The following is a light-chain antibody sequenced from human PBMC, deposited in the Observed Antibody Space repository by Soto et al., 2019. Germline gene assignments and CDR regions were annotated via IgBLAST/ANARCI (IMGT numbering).Light chain of an antibody. V-gene: IGLV2-14*01. CDR1: SNDIGDYNY. CDR3: SSYTSSNTLYV. CDR2: EVS. Sequence: QSVLTQPASVSGSPGQSITISCTGTSNDIGDYNYVSWFQQHPGKAPKLMIYEVSNRPSGISTRFSGSKSGNTAFLTISGLQAEDEADYYCSSYTSSNTLYVFGTGTKVTVL. J-gene: IGLJ1*01.